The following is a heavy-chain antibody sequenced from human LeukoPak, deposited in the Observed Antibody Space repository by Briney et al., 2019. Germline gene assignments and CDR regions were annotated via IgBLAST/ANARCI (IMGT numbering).Heavy chain of an antibody. CDR2: IRYDGSNK. D-gene: IGHD1-26*01. V-gene: IGHV3-30*02. CDR1: GFTFSSYG. Sequence: GGSLRLSCAASGFTFSSYGMHWVRQTPGKGLEWVAFIRYDGSNKYYADSVKGRFTISRDNSKNTLYLQMNSLRAEDTAVYYCAKLPSGSYPPAVDYWGQGTLVTVSS. CDR3: AKLPSGSYPPAVDY. J-gene: IGHJ4*02.